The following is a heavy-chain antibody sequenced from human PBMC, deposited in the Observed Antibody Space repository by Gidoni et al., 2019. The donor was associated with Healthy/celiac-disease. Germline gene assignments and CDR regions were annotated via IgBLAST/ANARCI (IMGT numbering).Heavy chain of an antibody. J-gene: IGHJ3*02. CDR3: ARVRLSSSWYDAFDI. Sequence: QVQLVASGGGVVQPGRFLRLSCAASGLTFRSYAMHWVRQAPGKGLEWVAVISYDGSNKYYADSVKGRFTISRDNSKNTLYLQMNSLRAEDTAVYYCARVRLSSSWYDAFDIWGQGTMVTVSS. D-gene: IGHD6-13*01. CDR1: GLTFRSYA. CDR2: ISYDGSNK. V-gene: IGHV3-30*04.